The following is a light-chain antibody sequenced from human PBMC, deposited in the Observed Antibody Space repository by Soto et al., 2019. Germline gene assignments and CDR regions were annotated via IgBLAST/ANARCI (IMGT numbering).Light chain of an antibody. Sequence: DIQMTQSPSTLSASVGDRVTITCRASQSISPWLAWYQQKPGKAPKILIYKASSLESGVPPRFSGSDSGTEFPLTISSLQPDDFATDYCQQYKTYSRTFGQGTKLEIK. CDR2: KAS. CDR1: QSISPW. V-gene: IGKV1-5*03. CDR3: QQYKTYSRT. J-gene: IGKJ2*01.